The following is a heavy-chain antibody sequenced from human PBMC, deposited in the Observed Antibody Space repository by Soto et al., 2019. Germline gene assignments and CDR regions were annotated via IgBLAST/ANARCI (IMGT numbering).Heavy chain of an antibody. CDR1: GGSVSSGSYC. CDR2: IYYSRNT. J-gene: IGHJ3*02. Sequence: KPSQTLSLTCTLSGGSVSSGSYCWSWIRQPPGKGLEWIGYIYYSRNTNSNPSVKSRITIAVDTSKNQFPLKLSSVTAADTAVSYCARTYYHDRSGYYPPPAFDIWGQGTMVTVSS. V-gene: IGHV4-61*01. D-gene: IGHD3-22*01. CDR3: ARTYYHDRSGYYPPPAFDI.